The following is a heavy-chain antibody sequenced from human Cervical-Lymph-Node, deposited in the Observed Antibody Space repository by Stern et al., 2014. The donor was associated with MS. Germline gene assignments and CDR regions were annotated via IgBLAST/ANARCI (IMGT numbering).Heavy chain of an antibody. Sequence: VQLVESGAEVKKPGASVKISCKASGYTFTTYYVHWVRQAPGQVLEWMGIINPDGGSTIYAPKFRGRVTLTRDTSASTVDMELSSLTSEDTAFYYCARDPATSGWPFHYFDLWGRGTLVTVSS. D-gene: IGHD6-25*01. CDR2: INPDGGST. V-gene: IGHV1-46*01. J-gene: IGHJ2*01. CDR1: GYTFTTYY. CDR3: ARDPATSGWPFHYFDL.